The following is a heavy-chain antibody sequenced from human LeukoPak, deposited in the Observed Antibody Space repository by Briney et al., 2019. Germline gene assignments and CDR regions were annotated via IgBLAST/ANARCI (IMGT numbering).Heavy chain of an antibody. Sequence: SETLSLTCAVSGGSISSGGYSWSWIRQPPGEGLEWIGYIYHSGSTYYNPSLKSRVTISVDRSKNQFSLKLSSVTAADTAVYYCASRIRKYSSSRYFDYWGQGTLVTVSS. CDR2: IYHSGST. D-gene: IGHD6-13*01. CDR3: ASRIRKYSSSRYFDY. CDR1: GGSISSGGYS. J-gene: IGHJ4*02. V-gene: IGHV4-30-2*01.